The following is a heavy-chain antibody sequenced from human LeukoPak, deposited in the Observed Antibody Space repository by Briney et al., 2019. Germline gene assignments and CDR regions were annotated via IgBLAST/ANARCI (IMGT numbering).Heavy chain of an antibody. J-gene: IGHJ4*02. D-gene: IGHD1-26*01. CDR2: IRQDGSEK. CDR3: ARRSGSYDY. CDR1: GFTFSRYW. V-gene: IGHV3-7*01. Sequence: GGSLRLSCAASGFTFSRYWMSWVRQAPGKGLEWVANIRQDGSEKHYLDSVKGRITISRDNAKNSLYLQMNSLRAEDTAVYYCARRSGSYDYWGQGTLVTVSS.